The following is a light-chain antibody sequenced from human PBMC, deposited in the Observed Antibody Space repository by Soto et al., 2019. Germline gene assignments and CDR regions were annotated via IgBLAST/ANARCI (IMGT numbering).Light chain of an antibody. Sequence: VLTQSPATLSLSPGHRATLSCRASQSVKTFLVLYQQIPGQPPRLLIHDASHSAAGIPARFSGSGFGTDFTLTISSREPEDAAVSDCQQRSNWLPITFGQGTRLEI. CDR2: DAS. V-gene: IGKV3-11*01. J-gene: IGKJ5*01. CDR1: QSVKTF. CDR3: QQRSNWLPIT.